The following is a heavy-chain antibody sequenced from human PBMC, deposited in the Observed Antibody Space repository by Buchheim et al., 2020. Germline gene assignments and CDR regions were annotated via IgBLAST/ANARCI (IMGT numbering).Heavy chain of an antibody. CDR2: IYPGDSAT. CDR1: GYSFTSYW. D-gene: IGHD5-12*01. CDR3: ARHGYSGYDTYYYYGMDV. Sequence: EVQLVQSGAEVKKPGESLKISCKGSGYSFTSYWIGWVRQMPGKGLEWMGIIYPGDSATRYSQSFQGQVTISADKSISPAYPQWSSLKASDTAMYYCARHGYSGYDTYYYYGMDVWGQGTT. V-gene: IGHV5-51*01. J-gene: IGHJ6*02.